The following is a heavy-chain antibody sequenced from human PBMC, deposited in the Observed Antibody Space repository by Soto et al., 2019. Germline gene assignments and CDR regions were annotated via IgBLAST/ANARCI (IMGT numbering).Heavy chain of an antibody. Sequence: KPSETLSLTCAVYGGSFSGYYWSWIRQPPGKGLEWIGEINHSGSTNYNPSLKSRVTISVDTSKNQFSLKLSSVNAADTAVYYCARKLFTLGGSYCDYWGQGTLVTVSS. CDR2: INHSGST. V-gene: IGHV4-34*01. CDR1: GGSFSGYY. CDR3: ARKLFTLGGSYCDY. D-gene: IGHD1-26*01. J-gene: IGHJ4*02.